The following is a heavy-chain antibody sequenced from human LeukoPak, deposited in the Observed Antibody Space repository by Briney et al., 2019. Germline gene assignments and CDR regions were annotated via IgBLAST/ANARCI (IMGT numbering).Heavy chain of an antibody. V-gene: IGHV3-21*01. CDR2: ISSSSAYI. Sequence: GGSLRLSCAASGFTFSSYSMNWVRQAPGKGLEWVSFISSSSAYISYADSVKGRFTISRDNAKNSLYLQMNNLRAEDTAVYYCAKKMDDAFDIWGQGTMVTVSS. CDR3: AKKMDDAFDI. D-gene: IGHD5-24*01. J-gene: IGHJ3*02. CDR1: GFTFSSYS.